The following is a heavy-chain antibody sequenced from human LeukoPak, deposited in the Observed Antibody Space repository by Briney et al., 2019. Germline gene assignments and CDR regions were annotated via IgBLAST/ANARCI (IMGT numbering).Heavy chain of an antibody. CDR1: GFTFDDYA. CDR3: AKGSYVSGSYVDY. Sequence: SLRLSCAASGFTFDDYAMHWVRQAPGKGLEWVSGISWNSGYIGYEDSVKGRFTISRDNAKNSLYLQMNSLRAEDTALYYCAKGSYVSGSYVDYWGQGTLITVSS. D-gene: IGHD3-10*01. CDR2: ISWNSGYI. V-gene: IGHV3-9*01. J-gene: IGHJ4*02.